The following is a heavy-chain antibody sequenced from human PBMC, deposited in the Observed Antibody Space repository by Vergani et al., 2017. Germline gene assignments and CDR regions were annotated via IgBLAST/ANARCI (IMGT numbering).Heavy chain of an antibody. J-gene: IGHJ4*02. D-gene: IGHD3-9*01. Sequence: EVQLLESGGGLVQPGGSLRLSCAASGFTFSSYAMSWVRQAPGKGLEWVSAISGSGGSTYYADSVKGRFTISRDNSKNTLYLQMNSLRAEDTAVYYCAKLGFYDSLTGYRSYFDYWGQGTLVTVSS. CDR3: AKLGFYDSLTGYRSYFDY. V-gene: IGHV3-23*01. CDR2: ISGSGGST. CDR1: GFTFSSYA.